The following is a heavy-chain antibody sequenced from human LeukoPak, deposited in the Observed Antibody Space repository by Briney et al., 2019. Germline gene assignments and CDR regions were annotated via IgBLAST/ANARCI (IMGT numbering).Heavy chain of an antibody. CDR2: ISGSGGST. CDR1: GFTFSNYW. D-gene: IGHD6-19*01. J-gene: IGHJ5*02. Sequence: PGGSLRLSCTASGFTFSNYWMSWVRPAPGKGLEWVSAISGSGGSTYYADSVKGRFTISRDNSKNTLYLQMNSLRAEDTAVYYCAKGYSSPSHHWGQGTLVTVSS. V-gene: IGHV3-23*01. CDR3: AKGYSSPSHH.